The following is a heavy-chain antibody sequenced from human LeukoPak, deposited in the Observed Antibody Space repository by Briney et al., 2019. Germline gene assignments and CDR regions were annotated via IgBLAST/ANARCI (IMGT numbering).Heavy chain of an antibody. CDR1: GYSISKAYY. V-gene: IGHV4-38-2*02. D-gene: IGHD5-24*01. CDR2: LYHSGST. CDR3: ARGPADYNKLKPGDRDGYNYKSKRTPFDY. Sequence: PSETLSLTCTVSGYSISKAYYWGWIRQPPGKGLEWIGSLYHSGSTYYNRSLKSRVTISVDTSKNQFSLRLSSVTAADTAVYYCARGPADYNKLKPGDRDGYNYKSKRTPFDYWGQGTLVTVSS. J-gene: IGHJ4*02.